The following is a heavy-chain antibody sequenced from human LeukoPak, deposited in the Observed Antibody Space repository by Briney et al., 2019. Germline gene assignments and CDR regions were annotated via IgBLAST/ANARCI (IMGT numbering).Heavy chain of an antibody. CDR3: AREGNFDWSDPPDY. CDR1: GFTFNYYW. J-gene: IGHJ4*02. Sequence: GGSLRLSSAASGFTFNYYWLTWVRQAPGKGLEWVANIQQDGSEKYYVDSVKGRFIISRDNAKNSLYLQMNSLRAEDTAVYYCAREGNFDWSDPPDYWGQGTLVTVSS. V-gene: IGHV3-7*01. D-gene: IGHD3-9*01. CDR2: IQQDGSEK.